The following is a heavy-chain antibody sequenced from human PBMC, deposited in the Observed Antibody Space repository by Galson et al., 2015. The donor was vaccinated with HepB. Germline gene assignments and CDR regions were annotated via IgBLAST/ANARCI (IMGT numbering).Heavy chain of an antibody. Sequence: ISGDSVPSRTASWNWIRQSPSRGLEWLGRTYYRSQWYSEYSASVRGRMTISPDTSENQFSLHLSSVTPEDTAIYFCARAWTSRPSTRQTDHFDYWGQGTLVTVSS. D-gene: IGHD1-1*01. CDR2: TYYRSQWYS. J-gene: IGHJ4*02. CDR1: GDSVPSRTAS. CDR3: ARAWTSRPSTRQTDHFDY. V-gene: IGHV6-1*01.